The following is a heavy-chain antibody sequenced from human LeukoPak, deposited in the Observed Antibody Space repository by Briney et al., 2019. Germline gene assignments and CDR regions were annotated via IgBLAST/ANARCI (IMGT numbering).Heavy chain of an antibody. V-gene: IGHV4-39*07. CDR2: IYYSGST. Sequence: SETLSLTCTVSGGSISSSSYYWGWIRQPPGKGLEWIGSIYYSGSTYYNPSLKSRVTMSVDTSKNQFSLKLSSVTAADTAVYYCARDQRSSSSWGCYYYYMDVWGKGTTVTVSS. CDR1: GGSISSSSYY. D-gene: IGHD6-6*01. J-gene: IGHJ6*03. CDR3: ARDQRSSSSWGCYYYYMDV.